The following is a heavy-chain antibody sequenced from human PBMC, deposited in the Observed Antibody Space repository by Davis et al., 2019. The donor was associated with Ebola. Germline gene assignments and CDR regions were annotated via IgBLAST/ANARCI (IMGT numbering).Heavy chain of an antibody. CDR2: ISHYSGYT. J-gene: IGHJ5*02. CDR1: GGSFSDYF. D-gene: IGHD4-17*01. Sequence: SETLSLTCAVYGGSFSDYFWSWISQPQEKGLEWIGEISHYSGYTNYNPSLRSRAAISVDSSKNQFSLKVNSVTAADTATYYCARTTKTNIEDSGLGYNSFDAWGQGVLVSVSS. V-gene: IGHV4-34*01. CDR3: ARTTKTNIEDSGLGYNSFDA.